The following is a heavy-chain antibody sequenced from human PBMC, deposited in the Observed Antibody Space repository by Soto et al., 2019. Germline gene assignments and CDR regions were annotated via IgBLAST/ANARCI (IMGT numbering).Heavy chain of an antibody. D-gene: IGHD7-27*01. V-gene: IGHV3-30*18. J-gene: IGHJ4*02. CDR3: AKDRIPTWGWSNY. Sequence: GGSLRLSCAASGFTFSSYGMHWVRQAPGKGLEWVAVISYDGSNKYYADSVKGRFTISRDNSKNTLYLQMNSLRAEDTAVYYCAKDRIPTWGWSNYWGQGTLVTVSS. CDR1: GFTFSSYG. CDR2: ISYDGSNK.